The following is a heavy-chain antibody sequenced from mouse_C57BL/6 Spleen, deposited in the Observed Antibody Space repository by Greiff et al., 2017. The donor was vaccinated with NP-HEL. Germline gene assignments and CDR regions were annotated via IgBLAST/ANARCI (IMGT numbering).Heavy chain of an antibody. CDR1: GYTFTSYW. CDR3: ARGDITTVVVHWYFDV. V-gene: IGHV1-72*01. Sequence: VQLQQSGAELVKPGASVKLSCKASGYTFTSYWMHWVKQRPGRGLEWIGRIDPNSGGTKYNEKFKSKATLTVDKPSSTAYMQRSSLTSEDSAVYYCARGDITTVVVHWYFDVWGTGTTVTVSS. J-gene: IGHJ1*03. CDR2: IDPNSGGT. D-gene: IGHD1-1*01.